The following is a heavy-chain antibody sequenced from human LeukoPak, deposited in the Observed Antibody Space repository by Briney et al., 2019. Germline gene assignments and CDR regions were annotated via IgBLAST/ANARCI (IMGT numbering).Heavy chain of an antibody. V-gene: IGHV4-4*07. CDR2: IDTSGNT. J-gene: IGHJ4*02. CDR1: GGSISSYY. CDR3: ASSQYSGSYYVLY. D-gene: IGHD1-26*01. Sequence: SETLSLTCTVSGGSISSYYWSWTRQPAGKGLEWIGRIDTSGNTNYNPSLKSRVTISVDTSKNQFSLKLSSVTAADTAVYYCASSQYSGSYYVLYWGQGTLVTVSS.